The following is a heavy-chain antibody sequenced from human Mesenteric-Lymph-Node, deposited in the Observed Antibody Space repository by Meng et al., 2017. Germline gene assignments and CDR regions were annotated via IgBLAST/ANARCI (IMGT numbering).Heavy chain of an antibody. Sequence: QVLLQESGPGLVRPSQTFSLSNIGHYWSWIRQHPEKGLELVGYMYYPGXTNYKPSLRSRVTISVDPSKNQFSLILTSVTAADTGVYYCARNIDESSGYFPAFGYWGPGTLVTVSS. J-gene: IGHJ4*02. D-gene: IGHD3-22*01. CDR1: NIGHY. CDR2: MYYPGXT. V-gene: IGHV4-31*02. CDR3: ARNIDESSGYFPAFGY.